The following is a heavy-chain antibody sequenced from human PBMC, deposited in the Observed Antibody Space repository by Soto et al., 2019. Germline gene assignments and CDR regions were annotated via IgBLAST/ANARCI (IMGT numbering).Heavy chain of an antibody. J-gene: IGHJ6*02. D-gene: IGHD2-2*01. CDR3: AKDPEGYCSSTRCYTYHGLDV. CDR1: VFTFSSYV. V-gene: IGHV3-30*18. CDR2: ISYDGSYK. Sequence: GWALSLSCAPSVFTFSSYVMHWVRQDPGKGLEGVSVISYDGSYKYYADSVKGRFTISRDNSKHPLYLQMSSLRLEDPAVYYCAKDPEGYCSSTRCYTYHGLDVWGQGTTVTVSS.